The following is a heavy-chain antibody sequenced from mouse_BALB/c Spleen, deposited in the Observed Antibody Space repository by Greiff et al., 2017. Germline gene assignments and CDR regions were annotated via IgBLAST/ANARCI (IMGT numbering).Heavy chain of an antibody. CDR1: GFSLSTSGMG. CDR2: IWWDDDK. CDR3: ARIKAYYGNAP. V-gene: IGHV8-8*01. J-gene: IGHJ3*01. D-gene: IGHD2-10*01. Sequence: QVTLKVCGPGILQPSQTLSLTCSFSGFSLSTSGMGVGWIRQPSGKGLEWLAHIWWDDDKRYNPALKSRLTIYKDTSSNQVFLKIASVDTADTATYYCARIKAYYGNAPWGQGTLVTVSA.